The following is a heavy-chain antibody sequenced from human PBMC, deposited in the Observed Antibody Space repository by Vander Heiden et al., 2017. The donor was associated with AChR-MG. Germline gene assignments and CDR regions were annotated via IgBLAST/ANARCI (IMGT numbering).Heavy chain of an antibody. Sequence: EVQWVESGGGRVKPGGSLRVSGAGPAFIFRDYSLSWVRQAPGKGLEWVAAISSGSRYIHYADSVKGRFTISRDNAKNSMFLEMKSLRVEDTALYYCTRDRVPSEFNWSPTYNYYGMDVWGQGTLVTVSS. V-gene: IGHV3-21*01. CDR1: AFIFRDYS. D-gene: IGHD3-3*01. J-gene: IGHJ6*02. CDR2: ISSGSRYI. CDR3: TRDRVPSEFNWSPTYNYYGMDV.